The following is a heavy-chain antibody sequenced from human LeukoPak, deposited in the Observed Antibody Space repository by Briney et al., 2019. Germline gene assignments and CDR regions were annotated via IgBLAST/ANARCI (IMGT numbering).Heavy chain of an antibody. CDR2: IYYSGST. Sequence: SETLSLTCTVSGGSISSNYWSWIRQPPGKGLEWIGYIYYSGSTNYNPSLKSRVTISIDTSKNQFSLKLSSVTAADTAVYYCARRRGGVAVAAYNWFDPWGQGTLVTVSS. V-gene: IGHV4-59*12. CDR1: GGSISSNY. CDR3: ARRRGGVAVAAYNWFDP. J-gene: IGHJ5*02. D-gene: IGHD6-19*01.